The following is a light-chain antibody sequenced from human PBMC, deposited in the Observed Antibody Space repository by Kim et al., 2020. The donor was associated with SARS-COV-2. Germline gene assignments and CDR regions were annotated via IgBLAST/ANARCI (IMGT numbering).Light chain of an antibody. J-gene: IGLJ1*01. V-gene: IGLV2-11*01. Sequence: SVTTACTGTSSDVGGYNYVSWYQQHPGKTPKLMIYDVSKRPSGVPDRFSGSKSGNTASLTISGLQAEDEADYYCCSYAGSYTWVFGTGTKVTVL. CDR3: CSYAGSYTWV. CDR2: DVS. CDR1: SSDVGGYNY.